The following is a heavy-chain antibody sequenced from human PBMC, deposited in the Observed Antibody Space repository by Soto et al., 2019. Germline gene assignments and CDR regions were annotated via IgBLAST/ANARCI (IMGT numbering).Heavy chain of an antibody. Sequence: QVQLVQSAGEVKKPGASVKVSCKASGYTFIRYGITWVRQAPGQGLEWMGWISPYNDYTIYAQKLQGRVTMTTDTSKRTVYLDLRSLKSDDTTVYYCARGGYDDNTWGKLSHYGLDVWGQGTSVTVSS. J-gene: IGHJ6*02. CDR1: GYTFIRYG. D-gene: IGHD3-16*01. V-gene: IGHV1-18*01. CDR3: ARGGYDDNTWGKLSHYGLDV. CDR2: ISPYNDYT.